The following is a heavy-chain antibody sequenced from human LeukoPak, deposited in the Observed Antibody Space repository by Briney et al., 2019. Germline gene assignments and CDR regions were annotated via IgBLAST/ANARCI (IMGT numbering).Heavy chain of an antibody. V-gene: IGHV1-18*01. J-gene: IGHJ4*02. Sequence: ASVKVSCKASGYTFTSFGITWVRQAPGQGLEWMGWIGAYNGNTNYAQKLQGRVTMTTDTSTSTAYMELRSLRSDDTAVYYCARDTLYSSDYWGQGTLVTVSS. CDR2: IGAYNGNT. CDR3: ARDTLYSSDY. D-gene: IGHD2/OR15-2a*01. CDR1: GYTFTSFG.